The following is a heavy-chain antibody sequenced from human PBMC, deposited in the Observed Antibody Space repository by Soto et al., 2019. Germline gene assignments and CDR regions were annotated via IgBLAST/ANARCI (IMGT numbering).Heavy chain of an antibody. D-gene: IGHD2-21*02. Sequence: EVQLVESGGGLVQPGGSLRLSCAASGFTFSSYEMNWVRQAPGKGLEWVSYISSSGSTIYYADSVKGRFTISRDNAKHSLYLQMNSLRAEDTAVYYCARGYCGGDCSRAHFDYWGQGTLVTVSS. CDR2: ISSSGSTI. V-gene: IGHV3-48*03. CDR3: ARGYCGGDCSRAHFDY. J-gene: IGHJ4*02. CDR1: GFTFSSYE.